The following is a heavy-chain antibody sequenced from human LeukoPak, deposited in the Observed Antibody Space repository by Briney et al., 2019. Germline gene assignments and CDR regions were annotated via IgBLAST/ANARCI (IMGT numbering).Heavy chain of an antibody. J-gene: IGHJ4*02. Sequence: GGSLRLSCTASGFTFSNARMSWVRQAPGKGLEWVGRIKSTIDGGTTDYAAPVKGRFTMSRGDSKNTLYLEMNSLKTEDTAVYYCTTPPRYWGQGTLVTVSS. CDR3: TTPPRY. CDR1: GFTFSNAR. CDR2: IKSTIDGGTT. V-gene: IGHV3-15*01.